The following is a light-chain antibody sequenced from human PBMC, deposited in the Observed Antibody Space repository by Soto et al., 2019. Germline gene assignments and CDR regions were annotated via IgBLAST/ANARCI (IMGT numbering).Light chain of an antibody. J-gene: IGLJ2*01. CDR3: CSYAGSVV. CDR1: RSDVGNYNS. V-gene: IGLV2-23*01. Sequence: QSALTQPASVSGSPGQSITISCTGTRSDVGNYNSVSWYQQHPGKAPKFMIYEDSKRPSGVSNRFSGSRSGNTASLTISGLQAEDEADYYCCSYAGSVVFGGGTKVTVL. CDR2: EDS.